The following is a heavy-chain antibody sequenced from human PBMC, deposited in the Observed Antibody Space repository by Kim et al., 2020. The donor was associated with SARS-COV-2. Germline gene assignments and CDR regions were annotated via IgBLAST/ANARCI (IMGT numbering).Heavy chain of an antibody. J-gene: IGHJ4*01. Sequence: GGSLRLSCAASGFTFDDYAMHWVRQAPGKGLEWVSGISWNSGSIGYADSVKGRFTISRDNSKNSLYLQMNSLRAEDTALYYCAKTWGYDSSGYPFDYWG. CDR3: AKTWGYDSSGYPFDY. CDR1: GFTFDDYA. V-gene: IGHV3-9*01. CDR2: ISWNSGSI. D-gene: IGHD3-22*01.